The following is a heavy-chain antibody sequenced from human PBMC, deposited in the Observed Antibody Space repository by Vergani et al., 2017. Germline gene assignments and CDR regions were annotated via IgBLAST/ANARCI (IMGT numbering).Heavy chain of an antibody. CDR1: GGSFNDYW. CDR3: ARGQWVIEA. Sequence: QAQLQQWGAGLLKPSETLSLTCAIYGGSFNDYWWTWIRRSPGKGLEWIGRISSTGTSSSYNPSLGDRPAISLDTSTNQFFLTLTSVTAADTAIYYCARGQWVIEAWGQGTPVTVSS. V-gene: IGHV4-34*11. CDR2: ISSTGTSS. J-gene: IGHJ4*02. D-gene: IGHD1-26*01.